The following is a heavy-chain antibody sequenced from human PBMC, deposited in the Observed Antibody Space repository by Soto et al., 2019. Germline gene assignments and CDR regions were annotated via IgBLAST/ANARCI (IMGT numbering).Heavy chain of an antibody. J-gene: IGHJ3*02. V-gene: IGHV4-59*08. CDR3: ARIKDCSGGSCYPRVRGDDAFDI. CDR2: IYYSGST. CDR1: GGSISSYY. Sequence: PSETLSLTCTVSGGSISSYYWSWIRQPPGKGLEWIGYIYYSGSTNYNPSLKSRVTISVDTSKNQFSLKLSSVTAADTAVYYCARIKDCSGGSCYPRVRGDDAFDIWGQGTMVTVSS. D-gene: IGHD2-15*01.